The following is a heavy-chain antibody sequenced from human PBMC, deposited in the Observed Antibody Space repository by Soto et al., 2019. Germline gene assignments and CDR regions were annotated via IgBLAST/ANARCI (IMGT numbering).Heavy chain of an antibody. CDR1: GFTFSSYD. CDR3: AKEYYYYGMDV. J-gene: IGHJ6*02. Sequence: QVQLVESGGGVVQPGRSLRLSCAASGFTFSSYDMHWVRQAPGKGLEWVAVISYGEINKDYVDSVKGRFTISRDNSKNTLYLQMNSLRAEDTAVYYCAKEYYYYGMDVWGQGTTVTVSS. V-gene: IGHV3-30*18. CDR2: ISYGEINK.